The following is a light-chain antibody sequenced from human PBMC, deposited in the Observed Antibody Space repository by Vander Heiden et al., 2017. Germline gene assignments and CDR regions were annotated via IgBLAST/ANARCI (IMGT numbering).Light chain of an antibody. CDR3: CSYAGPDTYV. CDR2: DFS. V-gene: IGLV2-23*02. J-gene: IGLJ1*01. Sequence: QSALTQPASVSGSPGQSITISCTGTSKDVGNYNLVSWYQQHPGKAPKLIIYDFSERPSGVSDRFSGSKSGNTASLTISGLQPEDEADYYCCSYAGPDTYVFGTVTKVTVL. CDR1: SKDVGNYNL.